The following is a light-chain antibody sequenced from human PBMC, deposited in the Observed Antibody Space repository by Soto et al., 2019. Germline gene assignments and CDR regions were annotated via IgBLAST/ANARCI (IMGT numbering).Light chain of an antibody. V-gene: IGKV3-15*01. CDR2: GAS. Sequence: EIVMTQSPATLSVSPGERATLSCRASQSVTSNFAWYQQKPGQAPRLLIYGASTRATGIPARFSGSGSGTEFTLTISSLQSEDFAVYYCQQYNNWPPWTFGRGTKVDI. CDR3: QQYNNWPPWT. J-gene: IGKJ1*01. CDR1: QSVTSN.